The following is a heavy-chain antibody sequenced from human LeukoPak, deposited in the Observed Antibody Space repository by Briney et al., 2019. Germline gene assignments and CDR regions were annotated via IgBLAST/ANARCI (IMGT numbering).Heavy chain of an antibody. D-gene: IGHD6-19*01. V-gene: IGHV3-30*02. CDR1: EFTFSTYG. Sequence: GGSLRLSCAASEFTFSTYGMHWVRQAPGKGLEWVAFIRYDGSNKYYADSVKGRFTVSRDNSKNTLYLQMNSLRTEDTAVYYCAKDSEGFQWLAYFDYWGQGTLVTVSS. CDR2: IRYDGSNK. CDR3: AKDSEGFQWLAYFDY. J-gene: IGHJ4*02.